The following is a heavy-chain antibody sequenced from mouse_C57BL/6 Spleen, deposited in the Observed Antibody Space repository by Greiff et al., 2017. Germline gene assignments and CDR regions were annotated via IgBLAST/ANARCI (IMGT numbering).Heavy chain of an antibody. CDR1: GYTFTDYY. D-gene: IGHD2-2*01. CDR3: ARCYYGYGWFAY. Sequence: VKLQQSGAELVRPGASVKLSCKASGYTFTDYYINWVKQRPGPGLEWIARIYPGSGNTYSNEKFMGKATLTAEKSSSTAYMQLSSLTSDDSAVYFCARCYYGYGWFAYGGQGTLVTVSA. J-gene: IGHJ3*01. CDR2: IYPGSGNT. V-gene: IGHV1-76*01.